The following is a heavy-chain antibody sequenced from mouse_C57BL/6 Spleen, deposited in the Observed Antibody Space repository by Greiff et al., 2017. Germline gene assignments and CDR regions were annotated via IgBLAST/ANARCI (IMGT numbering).Heavy chain of an antibody. D-gene: IGHD3-2*02. Sequence: QVQLQQSGAELVRPGASVTLSCTASGYTFTDYEMHWVKQTPVHGLEWIGAIDPETGGTAYDPKFKGKAILTADKSSSTAYMELRSLTSEDSAVYYCTRGVLRRAYFDYWGQGTTLTVSS. V-gene: IGHV1-15*01. J-gene: IGHJ2*01. CDR2: IDPETGGT. CDR1: GYTFTDYE. CDR3: TRGVLRRAYFDY.